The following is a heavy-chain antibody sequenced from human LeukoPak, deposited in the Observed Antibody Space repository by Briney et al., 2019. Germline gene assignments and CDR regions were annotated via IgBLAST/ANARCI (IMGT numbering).Heavy chain of an antibody. CDR2: INPNSGGT. J-gene: IGHJ6*03. Sequence: ASVKVPCKASGYTFTGYYMHWVRQAPGQGLEWMGWINPNSGGTNYAQKFQGRVTMTRDTSISTAYMELSRLRSDDTAVYYCARACSGGDYASYYYYYTDVWGKGTTVTVSS. CDR3: ARACSGGDYASYYYYYTDV. D-gene: IGHD4-17*01. CDR1: GYTFTGYY. V-gene: IGHV1-2*02.